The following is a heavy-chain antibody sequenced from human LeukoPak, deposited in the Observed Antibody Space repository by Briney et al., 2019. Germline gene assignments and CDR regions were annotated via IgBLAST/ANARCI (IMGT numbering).Heavy chain of an antibody. CDR2: IFTTGST. V-gene: IGHV4-4*07. CDR1: GGSISSYY. CDR3: ARDRNWGRGYFDL. Sequence: SETLSLTCTVSGGSISSYYWSWIRQPAGKPLEWIGHIFTTGSTSYNPSLRTRVTISEDSSKDQFSLNLKSVTAADTAVYYCARDRNWGRGYFDLWGRGSLVIVSS. J-gene: IGHJ2*01. D-gene: IGHD7-27*01.